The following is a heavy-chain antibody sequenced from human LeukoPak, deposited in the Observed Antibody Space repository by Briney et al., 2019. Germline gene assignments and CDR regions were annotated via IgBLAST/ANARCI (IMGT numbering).Heavy chain of an antibody. J-gene: IGHJ4*02. V-gene: IGHV4-59*12. Sequence: SETLSLTCTVSGGSISSYYWSWIRQPPGKGLEWIGYIYYSGSTNYNPSLKSRVTISVDTSKNHFSLGLSSVTAADTAVYYCARDIDGAVAGIPGHWGQGTLVTVSS. D-gene: IGHD6-19*01. CDR1: GGSISSYY. CDR3: ARDIDGAVAGIPGH. CDR2: IYYSGST.